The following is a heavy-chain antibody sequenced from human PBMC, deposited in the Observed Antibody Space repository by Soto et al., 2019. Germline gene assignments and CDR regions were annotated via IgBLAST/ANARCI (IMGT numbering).Heavy chain of an antibody. V-gene: IGHV3-21*01. CDR1: GFTFSSYS. CDR3: ARDPDSSGADDAFDI. J-gene: IGHJ3*02. Sequence: GGSLRLSCAAPGFTFSSYSMNWVRQAPGKGLEWVSSISSSSSYIYYADSVKGRFTISRDNAKNSLYLQMNSLRAEDTAVYYCARDPDSSGADDAFDIWGQGTMVTVSS. CDR2: ISSSSSYI. D-gene: IGHD3-22*01.